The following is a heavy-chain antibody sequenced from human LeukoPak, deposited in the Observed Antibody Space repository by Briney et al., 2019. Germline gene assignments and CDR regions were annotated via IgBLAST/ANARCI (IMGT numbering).Heavy chain of an antibody. CDR1: GGSFSGYY. J-gene: IGHJ4*02. D-gene: IGHD2-21*01. V-gene: IGHV4-34*01. Sequence: SETLSLTCAVYGGSFSGYYWSWIRQPPGKGLEWIGEINHSGSTNYNPSLESRVTISVDTSKNQCSLKLSSVTAADTAVYYCARVKSRKDDYWGQGTLVTVSS. CDR2: INHSGST. CDR3: ARVKSRKDDY.